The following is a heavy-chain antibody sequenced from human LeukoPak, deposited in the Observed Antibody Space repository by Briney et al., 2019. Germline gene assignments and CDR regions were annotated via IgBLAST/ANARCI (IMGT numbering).Heavy chain of an antibody. CDR3: AKDVGVYGDYRFDY. D-gene: IGHD4-17*01. CDR1: GFTFSSYA. V-gene: IGHV3-23*01. Sequence: GGSLRLSCAASGFTFSSYAMSWVRQAPGKGLEWLSAFSGSGGSTYYADSVKGRFTISRDNSKNTLYLQMNSLRAEDTAVYYCAKDVGVYGDYRFDYWGQGTLVTVSS. CDR2: FSGSGGST. J-gene: IGHJ4*02.